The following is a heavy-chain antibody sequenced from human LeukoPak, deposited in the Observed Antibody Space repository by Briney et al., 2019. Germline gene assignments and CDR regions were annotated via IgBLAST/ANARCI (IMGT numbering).Heavy chain of an antibody. CDR2: IYHSGST. Sequence: PSQTLSLTCTVSGGSISSGDYYWSWIRQPPGKGLEWIGSIYHSGSTYDNWSLKSRVTMSVDTSKNQFSLKLSSVTAADTAVYYCAKAGSYYEAGPNNWFDPWGQGTLVTVSS. V-gene: IGHV4-30-2*03. CDR3: AKAGSYYEAGPNNWFDP. J-gene: IGHJ5*02. CDR1: GGSISSGDYY. D-gene: IGHD3-10*01.